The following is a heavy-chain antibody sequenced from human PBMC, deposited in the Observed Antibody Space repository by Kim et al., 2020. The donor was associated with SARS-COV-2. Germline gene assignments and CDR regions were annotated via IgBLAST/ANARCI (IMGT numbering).Heavy chain of an antibody. Sequence: GGSLRLSCAASGFTFSSYEMNWVRQAPGKGLEWVSYISSSGSTIYYADSVKGRFTISRDNAKNSLYLQMNSLRAEDTAVYYCARDGYGSSYQYYYYYYGMDVWGQGTTVTVSS. CDR1: GFTFSSYE. CDR3: ARDGYGSSYQYYYYYYGMDV. V-gene: IGHV3-48*03. D-gene: IGHD1-26*01. CDR2: ISSSGSTI. J-gene: IGHJ6*02.